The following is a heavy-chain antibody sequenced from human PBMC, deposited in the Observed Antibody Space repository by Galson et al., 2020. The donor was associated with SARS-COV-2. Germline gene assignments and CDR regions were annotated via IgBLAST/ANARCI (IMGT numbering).Heavy chain of an antibody. J-gene: IGHJ6*03. CDR1: GFTFSSYG. CDR2: IWYDGSNK. Sequence: GESLKISCAASGFTFSSYGMHWVRQAPGKGLEWVAVIWYDGSNKYYADSVKGRFTISRDNSKNTLYLQMNSLRAEDTAVYYCAKDGGYSYEYCYCMDVWGKGTTVTVSS. D-gene: IGHD5-18*01. V-gene: IGHV3-33*06. CDR3: AKDGGYSYEYCYCMDV.